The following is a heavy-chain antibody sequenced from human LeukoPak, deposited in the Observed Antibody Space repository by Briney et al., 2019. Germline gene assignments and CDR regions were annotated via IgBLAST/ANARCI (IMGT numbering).Heavy chain of an antibody. CDR1: GFTFSGSA. J-gene: IGHJ4*02. V-gene: IGHV3-73*01. D-gene: IGHD3-10*01. CDR3: TGNYYGSGSYADFDY. Sequence: GGSLRLSCAASGFTFSGSALHWVRQASGKGLEWVGRIRSTANGYATAYAASVKGRFTISRDDSQNTAYLQMDSLKTEDTAVYYCTGNYYGSGSYADFDYWGQGTLVTVSS. CDR2: IRSTANGYAT.